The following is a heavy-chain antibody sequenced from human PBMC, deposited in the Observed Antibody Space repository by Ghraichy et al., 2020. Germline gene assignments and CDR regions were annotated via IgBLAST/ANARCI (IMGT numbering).Heavy chain of an antibody. V-gene: IGHV4-30-2*01. J-gene: IGHJ6*02. CDR1: GGSISSGGYS. CDR3: ARALILGVVRYGMDV. CDR2: IYHSGST. Sequence: SETLSLTCAVSGGSISSGGYSWSWIGQPPGKGLEWIGYIYHSGSTYYNPSLKSRVTISVDRSKNQFSLKLSSVTAADTAVYYCARALILGVVRYGMDVWGQGTTVTVSS. D-gene: IGHD3-3*01.